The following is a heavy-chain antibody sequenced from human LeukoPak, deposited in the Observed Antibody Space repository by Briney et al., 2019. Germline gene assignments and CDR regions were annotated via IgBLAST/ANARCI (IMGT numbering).Heavy chain of an antibody. D-gene: IGHD6-19*01. CDR3: ARAQQWLVPFDY. CDR2: IYTSEST. CDR1: GGSISSGSYY. V-gene: IGHV4-61*02. J-gene: IGHJ4*02. Sequence: PSETLSLTCTVSGGSISSGSYYWSWIRQPAGKGLEWIGRIYTSESTNYNPSLKSRVTISVDTSKNQFSLKLSSVTAADTAVYYCARAQQWLVPFDYWGQGTLVTVSS.